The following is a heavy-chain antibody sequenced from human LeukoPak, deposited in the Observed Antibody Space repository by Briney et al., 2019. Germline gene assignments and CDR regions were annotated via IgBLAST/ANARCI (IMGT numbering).Heavy chain of an antibody. D-gene: IGHD3-10*01. CDR2: VSSSGGT. J-gene: IGHJ4*02. V-gene: IGHV4-39*07. Sequence: PSETLSLTCSVSGDSIMSSGSYWGWIRQPPGKALEWIGSVSSSGGTHYSPSLKNRLSISMDTSQNQFSLRLSSVTVADTAVYYCAKYIGGSMFGHWGQGALVTVSS. CDR1: GDSIMSSGSY. CDR3: AKYIGGSMFGH.